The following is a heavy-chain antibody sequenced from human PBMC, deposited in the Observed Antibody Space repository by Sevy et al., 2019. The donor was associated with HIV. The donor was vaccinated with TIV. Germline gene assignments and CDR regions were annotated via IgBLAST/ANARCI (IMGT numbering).Heavy chain of an antibody. J-gene: IGHJ4*02. CDR1: GFTFTRYW. Sequence: GGSLRLSCAASGFTFTRYWTSWVRQAPAKGLEWVANINEDGSEKYYVDSVKGRFTISRDNARKSLHLQMNSLRAEDTAIYYCARDVAAGDFWGQGTLVTVSS. D-gene: IGHD2-21*01. V-gene: IGHV3-7*01. CDR2: INEDGSEK. CDR3: ARDVAAGDF.